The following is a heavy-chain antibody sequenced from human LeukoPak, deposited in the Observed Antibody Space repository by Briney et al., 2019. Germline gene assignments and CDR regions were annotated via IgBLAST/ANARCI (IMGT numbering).Heavy chain of an antibody. D-gene: IGHD5-12*01. CDR2: IYTSGST. CDR3: ARNLRFGYDAFDY. V-gene: IGHV4-4*07. CDR1: GDSISSYY. J-gene: IGHJ4*02. Sequence: SETLSLTCTVSGDSISSYYWSWIRPPAGKGLDWIGRIYTSGSTNYNPSLKSRVTMSVDTSKNQFSLNLSSVTAADTAVYYCARNLRFGYDAFDYWGQGTLVTVSS.